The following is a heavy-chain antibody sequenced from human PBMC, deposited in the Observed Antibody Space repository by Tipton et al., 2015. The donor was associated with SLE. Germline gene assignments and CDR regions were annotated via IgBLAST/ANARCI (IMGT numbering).Heavy chain of an antibody. CDR3: ARELELRGDFDY. CDR2: ISYGGSNK. J-gene: IGHJ4*02. CDR1: GFTFSSYA. V-gene: IGHV3-30*04. D-gene: IGHD1-7*01. Sequence: SLRLSCAASGFTFSSYAMHWVRQAPGKGLEWVAVISYGGSNKYYADSVKGRFTISRDNSKNTLYLQMNSLRAEDTAVYYCARELELRGDFDYWGQGTLVTVSS.